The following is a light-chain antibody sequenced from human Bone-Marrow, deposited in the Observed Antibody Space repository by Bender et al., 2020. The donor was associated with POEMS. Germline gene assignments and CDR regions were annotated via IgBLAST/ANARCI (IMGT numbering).Light chain of an antibody. Sequence: QSALTQPASVSGSPGQSITISCTGTGSDVGKYNLVSWYQQVPGKAPKLMLSEVTKRPSGVSNRFSGSKSGNTASLTISGLQPEDEADYYCCSYAGGNTFGYVFGTGTKVTVL. CDR2: EVT. J-gene: IGLJ1*01. V-gene: IGLV2-23*02. CDR3: CSYAGGNTFGYV. CDR1: GSDVGKYNL.